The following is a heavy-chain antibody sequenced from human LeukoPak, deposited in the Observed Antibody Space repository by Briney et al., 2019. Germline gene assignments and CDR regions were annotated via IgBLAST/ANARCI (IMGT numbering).Heavy chain of an antibody. CDR1: GGSISSYY. J-gene: IGHJ5*02. V-gene: IGHV4-59*01. D-gene: IGHD6-19*01. CDR2: IYYSGST. CDR3: ARAVAVPINCFDP. Sequence: PSETLSLTCTVPGGSISSYYWSWIRQPPGKGLEWIGYIYYSGSTNYNPSLKSRVTISVDTSKNQFSLKLSSVTAADTAVYYCARAVAVPINCFDPWGQGTLVTVSS.